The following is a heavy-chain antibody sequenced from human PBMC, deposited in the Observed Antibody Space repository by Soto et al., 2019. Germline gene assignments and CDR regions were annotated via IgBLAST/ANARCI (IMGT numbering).Heavy chain of an antibody. V-gene: IGHV1-69*13. CDR3: ARWESGFRDRTCYTALDF. CDR1: GDGFNSYA. Sequence: SVKVSCKASGDGFNSYAISWVRQAPGQGLEWMGGIIPGFGTGNYAQNFQGRVSITADEFSNTAYMELSRLRSEHTATSHCARWESGFRDRTCYTALDFWPQAALVSVSS. D-gene: IGHD2-15*01. J-gene: IGHJ4*02. CDR2: IIPGFGTG.